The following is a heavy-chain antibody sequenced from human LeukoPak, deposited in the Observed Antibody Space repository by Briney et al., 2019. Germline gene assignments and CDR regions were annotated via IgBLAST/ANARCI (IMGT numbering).Heavy chain of an antibody. CDR2: IYTSGST. J-gene: IGHJ3*02. D-gene: IGHD3-3*01. Sequence: PSETLSLTCTVSGGSISSYYWSWIRQPAGKGLEWIGRIYTSGSTNYNPPLKSRVTMSVDTSKNQFSLKLSSVTAADTAVYYCARDQSAYFDFWSGFDAFDIGGQGTMVTVSS. CDR1: GGSISSYY. CDR3: ARDQSAYFDFWSGFDAFDI. V-gene: IGHV4-4*07.